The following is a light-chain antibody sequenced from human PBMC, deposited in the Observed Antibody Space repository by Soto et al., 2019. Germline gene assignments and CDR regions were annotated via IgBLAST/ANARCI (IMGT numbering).Light chain of an antibody. CDR3: APWDDSLNGWV. J-gene: IGLJ3*02. CDR2: SDN. CDR1: SSNIGSNT. V-gene: IGLV1-44*01. Sequence: QPVLTQPPSASGTPGQRVTISCSGSSSNIGSNTVNWYQQLPGTAPKLLIYSDNQRPSGVPDRFSGSKSGTSASLAISGLQSEDEAYYYCAPWDDSLNGWVFGGGTKLTVL.